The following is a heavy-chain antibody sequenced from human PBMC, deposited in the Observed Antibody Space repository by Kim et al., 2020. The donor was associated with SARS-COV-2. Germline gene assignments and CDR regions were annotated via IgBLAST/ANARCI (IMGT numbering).Heavy chain of an antibody. CDR3: AREASVVVPAAIVRAAYGMDV. CDR2: IIPIFGTA. Sequence: SVKVSCKASGGTFSSYAISWVRQAPGQGLEWMGGIIPIFGTANYAQKFQGRVTITADESTSTAYMELSSLRSEDTAVYYCAREASVVVPAAIVRAAYGMDVWGQGTTVTVSS. D-gene: IGHD2-2*01. J-gene: IGHJ6*02. CDR1: GGTFSSYA. V-gene: IGHV1-69*13.